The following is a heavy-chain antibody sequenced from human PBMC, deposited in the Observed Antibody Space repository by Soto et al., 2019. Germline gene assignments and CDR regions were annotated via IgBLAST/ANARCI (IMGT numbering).Heavy chain of an antibody. CDR1: CGSISDSTYY. CDR2: IYYTGST. CDR3: VRSKIAVAAGGWFDS. Sequence: SETLALTCTFSCGSISDSTYYFCCTRHPRGKGLEWIGGIYYTGSTYNNPSFKSRVTMTKDTSRNKFSLRLRSVSAADTAVYYCVRSKIAVAAGGWFDSWGQGMLVTVSS. J-gene: IGHJ5*01. V-gene: IGHV4-39*01. D-gene: IGHD6-19*01.